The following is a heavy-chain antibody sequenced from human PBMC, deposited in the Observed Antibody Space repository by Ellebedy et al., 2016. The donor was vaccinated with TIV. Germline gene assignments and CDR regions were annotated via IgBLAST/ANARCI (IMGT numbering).Heavy chain of an antibody. D-gene: IGHD3-16*02. CDR1: GITISSYQ. Sequence: GESLKISCAASGITISSYQMNWVRQAPGKGLEWVSYITSTALTIYYADSVKGRFTISRDTADNSLYLQMDRLRAEDTAVYYCARTSAYVWGSYRYPSYFDSWGQGTLVTVSS. J-gene: IGHJ4*02. CDR2: ITSTALTI. CDR3: ARTSAYVWGSYRYPSYFDS. V-gene: IGHV3-48*03.